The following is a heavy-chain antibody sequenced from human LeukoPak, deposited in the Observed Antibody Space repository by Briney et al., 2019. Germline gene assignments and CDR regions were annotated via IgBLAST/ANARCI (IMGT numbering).Heavy chain of an antibody. V-gene: IGHV1-18*01. D-gene: IGHD6-19*01. CDR2: ISPYNGNT. Sequence: VASVKVSCKASGYDFTSVGITWVRRAPGQGLEWMGWISPYNGNTRYAQKFQGRVAMTTDTSTTTAYMELRGLRFNDTAVYYCARAGPGSGWYFDYWGQGTLVTVS. CDR3: ARAGPGSGWYFDY. CDR1: GYDFTSVG. J-gene: IGHJ4*02.